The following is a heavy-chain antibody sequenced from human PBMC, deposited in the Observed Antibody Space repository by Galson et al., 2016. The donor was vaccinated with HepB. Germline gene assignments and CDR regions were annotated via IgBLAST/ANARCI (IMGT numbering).Heavy chain of an antibody. CDR1: GFTFSDFG. V-gene: IGHV3-33*01. J-gene: IGHJ6*02. Sequence: SLRLSCAASGFTFSDFGMHWVRQAPGKGLEWLAGIWADGSNKYYADSVKGRFTISRDNSKNTAYLQMNSLKTEDTAVYYCTRTTAPGSIFGVRGHYYGMDVWGQGTTVTVSS. CDR3: TRTTAPGSIFGVRGHYYGMDV. CDR2: IWADGSNK. D-gene: IGHD3-3*01.